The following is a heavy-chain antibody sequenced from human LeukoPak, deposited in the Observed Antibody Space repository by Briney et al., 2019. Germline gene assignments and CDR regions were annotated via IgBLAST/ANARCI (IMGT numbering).Heavy chain of an antibody. J-gene: IGHJ4*02. CDR3: ARENPSGYYNRPIDY. V-gene: IGHV4-39*07. Sequence: SETLSLTCTVSGGSISSRNYYWGWIRQPPGEGLEWIGKISDSGNTYYSPSLRSRVTISIDTSKNQFSLKLSSVTAADTAIYYCARENPSGYYNRPIDYWGQGTLVTVSS. D-gene: IGHD3-22*01. CDR1: GGSISSRNYY. CDR2: ISDSGNT.